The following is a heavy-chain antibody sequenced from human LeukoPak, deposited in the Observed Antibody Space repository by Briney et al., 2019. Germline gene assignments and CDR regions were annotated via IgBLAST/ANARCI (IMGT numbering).Heavy chain of an antibody. D-gene: IGHD5-12*01. CDR2: IYHSGSA. CDR1: GGSFSGYY. V-gene: IGHV4-59*12. Sequence: SETLSLTCAVYGGSFSGYYWSWIRQPPGKGLEWIGYIYHSGSANYNPSLKSRVTISVDTSKNQFSLKLSSVTAADTAVFYCARVAYSGYDYRGYFDYWGQGTLVTVSS. J-gene: IGHJ4*02. CDR3: ARVAYSGYDYRGYFDY.